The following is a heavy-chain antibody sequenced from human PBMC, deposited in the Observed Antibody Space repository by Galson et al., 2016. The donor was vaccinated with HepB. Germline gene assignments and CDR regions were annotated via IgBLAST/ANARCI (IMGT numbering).Heavy chain of an antibody. J-gene: IGHJ6*02. V-gene: IGHV3-23*01. CDR1: GFTFSNYA. CDR2: ISGSGGRT. D-gene: IGHD3-10*01. Sequence: SLRLSCAASGFTFSNYAMSWVRQAPGKGLEWVSGISGSGGRTYYEDSVKGRFTISRDNSKNTVYLQMNSLRVEDTALYYCAKDGYFASGSALYGMDFWGQGTTVTVSS. CDR3: AKDGYFASGSALYGMDF.